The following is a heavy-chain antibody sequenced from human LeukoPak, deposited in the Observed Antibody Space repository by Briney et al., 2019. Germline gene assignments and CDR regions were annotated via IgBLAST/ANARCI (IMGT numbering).Heavy chain of an antibody. V-gene: IGHV4-59*01. J-gene: IGHJ6*02. D-gene: IGHD5-18*01. Sequence: PSETLSLTCTVSGGSISSYYWSWIRQPPGKGLEWIGYTYYSGSTNYNPSLKSRVTISVDTSKNQFSLKLSSVTAADTAVYYCARARNSYGYVYYYGMDVWGQGTTVTVSS. CDR2: TYYSGST. CDR3: ARARNSYGYVYYYGMDV. CDR1: GGSISSYY.